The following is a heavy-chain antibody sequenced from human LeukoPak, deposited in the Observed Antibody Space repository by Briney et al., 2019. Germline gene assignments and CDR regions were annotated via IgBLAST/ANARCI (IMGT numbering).Heavy chain of an antibody. CDR1: GGSISSGGYY. J-gene: IGHJ3*02. D-gene: IGHD3-10*01. CDR2: IYYSGIT. CDR3: ASSYGSGKSVGALEM. Sequence: PSQTLSLTCTVSGGSISSGGYYWNWIRQLPVKGLEWIGCIYYSGITYYNPSLKSRVTISVDTSKNEFSLNLNSVTAADTAVFYCASSYGSGKSVGALEMWGQGTMVTVSS. V-gene: IGHV4-31*03.